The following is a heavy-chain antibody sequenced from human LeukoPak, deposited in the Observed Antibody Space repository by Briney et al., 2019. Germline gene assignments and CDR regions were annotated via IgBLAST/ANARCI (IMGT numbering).Heavy chain of an antibody. Sequence: RPGGSLRLSCAASGFTFSNSAMSWVRQAPGKGLEWVSTLSGGGITTYYADSVKGRFTISRDNSKNTLYLQMNGLRAEDTAVYYCAKGIYSSGWSYFDYWGHGTLVTVSS. J-gene: IGHJ4*01. V-gene: IGHV3-23*01. CDR3: AKGIYSSGWSYFDY. CDR1: GFTFSNSA. CDR2: LSGGGITT. D-gene: IGHD6-19*01.